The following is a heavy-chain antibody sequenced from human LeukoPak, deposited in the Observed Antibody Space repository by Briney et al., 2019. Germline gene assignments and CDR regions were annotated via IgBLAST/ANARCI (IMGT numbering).Heavy chain of an antibody. Sequence: SETLSLTCTVSGGSISSSSYYWGWIRQPPGKGLEWIGSIYYSGSTYYNPSLKSRVTISVDTSKNQFSLKLSSVTAADTAVYYCASIIAARSFDYWGQGTLVTVSP. D-gene: IGHD6-6*01. V-gene: IGHV4-39*01. CDR1: GGSISSSSYY. J-gene: IGHJ4*02. CDR3: ASIIAARSFDY. CDR2: IYYSGST.